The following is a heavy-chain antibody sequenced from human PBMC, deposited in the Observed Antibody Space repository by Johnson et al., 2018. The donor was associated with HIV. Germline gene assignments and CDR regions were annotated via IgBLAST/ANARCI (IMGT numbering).Heavy chain of an antibody. CDR3: ARVVMITFGGVIALDAFDI. CDR2: ISYDGRNK. D-gene: IGHD3-16*02. Sequence: QEKLVESGGGVVQPGRSLRLSCAASGFTFSSYGMHWVRQAPGKGLEWVAVISYDGRNKYYADSVKGRFTISSDNAKNSLYLQMNSLRAEDTALDYCARVVMITFGGVIALDAFDIWGQGTMVTVSS. CDR1: GFTFSSYG. V-gene: IGHV3-30*03. J-gene: IGHJ3*02.